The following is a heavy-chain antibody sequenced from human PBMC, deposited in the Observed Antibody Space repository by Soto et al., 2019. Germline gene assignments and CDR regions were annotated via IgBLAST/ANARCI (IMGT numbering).Heavy chain of an antibody. CDR3: AKGGVLRFLDQYYFDY. CDR1: GFTFSSYA. J-gene: IGHJ4*02. D-gene: IGHD3-3*01. CDR2: ISGSGGST. Sequence: PGGPLRLSCAASGFTFSSYAMSWVRQAPGKGLEWVSAISGSGGSTYYADSVKGRFTISRDNSKNTLYLQMNSLRAEDTAVYYCAKGGVLRFLDQYYFDYWGQGTLVTVSS. V-gene: IGHV3-23*01.